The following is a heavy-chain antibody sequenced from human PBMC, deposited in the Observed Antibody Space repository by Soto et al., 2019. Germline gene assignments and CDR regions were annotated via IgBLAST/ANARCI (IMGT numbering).Heavy chain of an antibody. CDR2: IHYSEST. CDR3: AMATVVRGPRSRGIDY. V-gene: IGHV4-30-4*01. Sequence: QVQLQESGPGLVKPSQTLSLTCTVSGGSINSGAYYWTWIRQPPGKGLEWIGYIHYSESTYYNPSLKRRLTRSVDTSTNLFSLKLGSVTAADTAVYYCAMATVVRGPRSRGIDYWGQGTLVTVSS. CDR1: GGSINSGAYY. J-gene: IGHJ4*02. D-gene: IGHD3-10*01.